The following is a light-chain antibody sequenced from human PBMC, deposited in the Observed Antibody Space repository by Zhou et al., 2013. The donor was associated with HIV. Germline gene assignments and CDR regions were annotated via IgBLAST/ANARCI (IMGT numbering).Light chain of an antibody. CDR1: QTIGSY. Sequence: DIQMTQSPSSLSASVGDRITITCRASQTIGSYLNWYQQKRGKAPKLLIYAASSLQSGVPSRFSGSGSGTEFTLTISSLQPDDFATYYCQQYNSYWTFGQGTKVEIK. CDR2: AAS. CDR3: QQYNSYWT. V-gene: IGKV1-5*01. J-gene: IGKJ1*01.